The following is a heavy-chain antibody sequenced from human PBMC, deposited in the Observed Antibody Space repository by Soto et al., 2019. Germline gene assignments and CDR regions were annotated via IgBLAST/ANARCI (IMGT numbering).Heavy chain of an antibody. CDR2: IYSSGGT. D-gene: IGHD5-12*01. CDR1: GGSVTSGSYY. V-gene: IGHV4-61*01. CDR3: ARDGDGYNN. J-gene: IGHJ4*02. Sequence: QVQLQESGPGLVKPSETLSLTCSVSGGSVTSGSYYWSWIRQPPGKGLEGIGYIYSSGGTSYNPSLKSRVTISVYTSKNQFALKLTSVTAADTAVYYCARDGDGYNNWGQGTLVTVSS.